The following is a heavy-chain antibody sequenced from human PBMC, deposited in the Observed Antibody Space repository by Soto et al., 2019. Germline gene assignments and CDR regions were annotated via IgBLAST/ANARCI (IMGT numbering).Heavy chain of an antibody. V-gene: IGHV4-39*01. CDR3: ARYGYSTFTY. CDR2: IYYSGST. D-gene: IGHD4-4*01. CDR1: GGSISSSSYY. Sequence: SQTLSLTCTVSGGSISSSSYYWGWIRQPPGKGLEWIGSIYYSGSTYYNPSLKSRVTISVDTSKNQFSLKLSSVTAADTAVYYCARYGYSTFTYWGQGTLVTVSS. J-gene: IGHJ4*02.